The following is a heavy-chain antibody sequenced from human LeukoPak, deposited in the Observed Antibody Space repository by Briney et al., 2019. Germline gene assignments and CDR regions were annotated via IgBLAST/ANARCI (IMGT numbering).Heavy chain of an antibody. Sequence: SGGSLRLSCAASGFTFSDYYMSWIRQAPGKGLEWVSYISSSGSTIYYADSVKGRFTISRDNAKNSLYLQMNSLRVEDTALYYCARGLGTNGVCYLFDCWAQGTLVTVSS. CDR2: ISSSGSTI. CDR3: ARGLGTNGVCYLFDC. V-gene: IGHV3-11*01. J-gene: IGHJ4*02. D-gene: IGHD2-8*01. CDR1: GFTFSDYY.